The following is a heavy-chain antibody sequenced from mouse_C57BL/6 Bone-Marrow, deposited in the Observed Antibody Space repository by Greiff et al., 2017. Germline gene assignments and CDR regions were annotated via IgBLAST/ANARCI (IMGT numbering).Heavy chain of an antibody. V-gene: IGHV1-7*01. CDR3: ARGHAMDY. J-gene: IGHJ4*01. CDR2: INPSSGYT. CDR1: GYTFTSYW. Sequence: QVHVKQSGAELAKPGASVTLSCKASGYTFTSYWMHWVKQRPGQGLEWIGYINPSSGYTKYNQKFKDKATLTADKSSSTAYMQLSSLTYEDSAVYYCARGHAMDYWGQGTSVTVSS.